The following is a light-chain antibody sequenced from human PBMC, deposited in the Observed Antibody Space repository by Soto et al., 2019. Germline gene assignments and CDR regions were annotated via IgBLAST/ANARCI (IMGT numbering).Light chain of an antibody. J-gene: IGLJ2*01. CDR2: EVI. V-gene: IGLV2-8*01. CDR3: SSYAGSNIYVV. Sequence: QSALTQPPSASGSPGQSVTISCTGTGSDVGGYNYVSWYQHHPGKAPKLMLYEVITRPSGVPDRFSGSKSGNTASLTVSGLQAEDEADYYCSSYAGSNIYVVFGGGTKLTVL. CDR1: GSDVGGYNY.